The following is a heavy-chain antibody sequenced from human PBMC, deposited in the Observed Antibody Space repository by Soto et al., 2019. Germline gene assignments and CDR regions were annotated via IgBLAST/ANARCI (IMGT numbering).Heavy chain of an antibody. D-gene: IGHD5-18*01. CDR2: IVVGRGNT. CDR3: AADQVDSYGYYWFHP. J-gene: IGHJ5*02. CDR1: GFTFTSSA. V-gene: IGHV1-58*02. Sequence: ASVKVSCKASGFTFTSSAMQWVRQARGQRLEWIGWIVVGRGNTNYAQKFQERVTITRDMSTSTAYMELSSLRSEDTAVYYCAADQVDSYGYYWFHPWGQGTLVTVAS.